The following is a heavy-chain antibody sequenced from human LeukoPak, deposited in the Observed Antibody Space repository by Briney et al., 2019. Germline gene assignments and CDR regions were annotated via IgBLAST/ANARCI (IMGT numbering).Heavy chain of an antibody. CDR3: ARSPSKEMEWISPSHFDF. V-gene: IGHV4-30-2*01. D-gene: IGHD3-3*01. CDR2: TDHTGFT. Sequence: SRTLSLTCSVSGGSISGGGYFWNWIRQPPGKTLEWIGCTDHTGFTYNKPSLRSRVTISVDTSKNQFSLRLTSVTAADTAMYFCARSPSKEMEWISPSHFDFWGQGTLVSVSS. CDR1: GGSISGGGYF. J-gene: IGHJ4*02.